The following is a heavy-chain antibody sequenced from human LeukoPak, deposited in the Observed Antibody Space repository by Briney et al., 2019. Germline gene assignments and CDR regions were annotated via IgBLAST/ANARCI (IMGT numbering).Heavy chain of an antibody. CDR3: ASIGDPDYGGPEAFDI. Sequence: SETLSLTCTVSGASISTRNYYWGWIRQPPGKGLEWIGSFYYSGSTFYNPSLKSRVTISVDTSKNQFSLKLSSVTAADTAVYYCASIGDPDYGGPEAFDIWGQGTMVTVSS. J-gene: IGHJ3*02. CDR2: FYYSGST. CDR1: GASISTRNYY. V-gene: IGHV4-39*07. D-gene: IGHD4-23*01.